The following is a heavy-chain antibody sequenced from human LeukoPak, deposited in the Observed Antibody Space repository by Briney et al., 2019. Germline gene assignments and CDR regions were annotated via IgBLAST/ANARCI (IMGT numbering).Heavy chain of an antibody. J-gene: IGHJ4*02. CDR2: IKSETNGGTI. V-gene: IGHV3-15*01. CDR3: SAGTGRSDFDY. Sequence: GGSLRLSCAASGFTFSDAWVSWVRQAPGKGLEWIGRIKSETNGGTIDYAAPVNGRFTLSRDDSKHTLDLQMNSLKTEDTGVYYCSAGTGRSDFDYWGQGTLVIVSS. D-gene: IGHD1-1*01. CDR1: GFTFSDAW.